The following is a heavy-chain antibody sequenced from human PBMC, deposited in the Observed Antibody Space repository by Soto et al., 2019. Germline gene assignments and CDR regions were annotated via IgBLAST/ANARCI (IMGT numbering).Heavy chain of an antibody. V-gene: IGHV1-3*01. Sequence: QVQLVQSGAEVKRPGASVTVSCKSSGFTFTSYAIHWLRQAPGQRPQWMGWINGGSGNTKYSQDFQGRVTFTRDTFATTAYLELSSLRSEDTAVDYCARVPPWGNSAGDYYIQHYDSWGQGTPVTVSS. D-gene: IGHD3-10*01. CDR1: GFTFTSYA. CDR3: ARVPPWGNSAGDYYIQHYDS. J-gene: IGHJ4*02. CDR2: INGGSGNT.